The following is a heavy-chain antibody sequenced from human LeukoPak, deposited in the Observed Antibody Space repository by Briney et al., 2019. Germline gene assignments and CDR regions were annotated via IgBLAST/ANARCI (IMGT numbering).Heavy chain of an antibody. D-gene: IGHD6-19*01. Sequence: SETLSLTCTVSGDSISSYYWSWIRQPAGKGLEWIGRIYTSGSTNYNPSLKSRVTMSVDTSKNQFSLKLSSVTAADTAVYYCAREGYSGVYYYGMDVWGQGTTVTVSS. V-gene: IGHV4-4*07. J-gene: IGHJ6*02. CDR1: GDSISSYY. CDR3: AREGYSGVYYYGMDV. CDR2: IYTSGST.